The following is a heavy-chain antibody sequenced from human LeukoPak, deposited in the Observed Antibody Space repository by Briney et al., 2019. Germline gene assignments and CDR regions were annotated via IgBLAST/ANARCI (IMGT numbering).Heavy chain of an antibody. D-gene: IGHD4-17*01. Sequence: SDTLSLTCTFSVGSISSYYWRWIRQPPGKGLEWIGYIYYSGSTNYNPSLKSRVTISVDTSKNQFSLKLSSVTAADTALYYCARETYGEGAFDIWGQGTIVTVSS. CDR1: VGSISSYY. V-gene: IGHV4-59*01. CDR3: ARETYGEGAFDI. CDR2: IYYSGST. J-gene: IGHJ3*02.